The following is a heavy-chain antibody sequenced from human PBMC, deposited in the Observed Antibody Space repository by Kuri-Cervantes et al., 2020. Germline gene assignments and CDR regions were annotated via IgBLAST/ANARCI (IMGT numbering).Heavy chain of an antibody. CDR1: GFTFSTYA. J-gene: IGHJ4*02. V-gene: IGHV3-23*01. CDR2: ITNTGGST. Sequence: GESLKISCAGSGFTFSTYAMNWVRQAPGKGLEWVSAITNTGGSTYYADSVKGRFTISRDNSMNTLYLQMNSLRAEDTAAYYCAKGAGGSQRKWGQGTLVTVSS. D-gene: IGHD1-26*01. CDR3: AKGAGGSQRK.